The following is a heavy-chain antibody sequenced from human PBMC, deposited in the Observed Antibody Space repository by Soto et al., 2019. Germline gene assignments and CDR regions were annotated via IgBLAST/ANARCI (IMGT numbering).Heavy chain of an antibody. Sequence: SETLSLTCTVSCGSISSYYWSWIRQPPGRGLEWIGYIYYSGSTNYNPSLKSRVTISVDTSKNQFSLKLSSVTAADTAVYYCARGFYDSSGYLYYFDYWGQGTLVTVSS. CDR1: CGSISSYY. V-gene: IGHV4-59*01. J-gene: IGHJ4*02. CDR3: ARGFYDSSGYLYYFDY. D-gene: IGHD3-22*01. CDR2: IYYSGST.